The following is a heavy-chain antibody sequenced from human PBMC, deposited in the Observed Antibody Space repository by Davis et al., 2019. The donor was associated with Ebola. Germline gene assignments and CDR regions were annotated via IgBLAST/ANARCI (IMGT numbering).Heavy chain of an antibody. CDR1: GFTFSSYW. V-gene: IGHV3-53*01. D-gene: IGHD2-15*01. Sequence: GESLKISCAASGFTFSSYWMTWVRQAPGKGLEWVSVSYTGGSADYADSVKGRFNISRDTSKNTLYLQMNSLRVEETAVYYCARAGYCNGDSCVGGGMDVWGQGTTVTVSS. J-gene: IGHJ6*02. CDR2: SYTGGSA. CDR3: ARAGYCNGDSCVGGGMDV.